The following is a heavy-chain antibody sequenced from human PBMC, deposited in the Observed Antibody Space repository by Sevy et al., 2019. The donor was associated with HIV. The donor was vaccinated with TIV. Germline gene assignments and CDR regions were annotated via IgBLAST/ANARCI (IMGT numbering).Heavy chain of an antibody. CDR3: AREGDYVWGRPPGCAFDI. CDR1: GFTFSSYA. Sequence: GGSLRLSCAASGFTFSSYAMHWVRQAPGKGLEWVAVISYDGSNKYYADSVKGRFTISRDNSKNTRYLQMNSLRAEDTAVYYCAREGDYVWGRPPGCAFDIWGQGTMVTVSS. J-gene: IGHJ3*02. D-gene: IGHD3-16*01. V-gene: IGHV3-30-3*01. CDR2: ISYDGSNK.